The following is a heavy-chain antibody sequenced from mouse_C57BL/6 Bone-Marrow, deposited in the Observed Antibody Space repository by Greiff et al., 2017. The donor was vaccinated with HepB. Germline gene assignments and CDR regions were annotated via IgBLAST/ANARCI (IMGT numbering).Heavy chain of an antibody. Sequence: QVQLQQPGAELVKPGASVKLSCKASGYTFTSYWMQWVKQRPGQGLEWIGEIDPSDSYTNYNQKFKGKATLTVDTSSSTAYMQLSSLTSEDSAVYYCATGFAYWGQGTLVTASA. V-gene: IGHV1-50*01. CDR2: IDPSDSYT. CDR1: GYTFTSYW. CDR3: ATGFAY. J-gene: IGHJ3*01.